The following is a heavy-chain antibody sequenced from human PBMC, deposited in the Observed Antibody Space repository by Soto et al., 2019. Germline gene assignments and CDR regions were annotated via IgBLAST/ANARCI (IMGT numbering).Heavy chain of an antibody. CDR3: ATDGGASSGYYSYWCAR. CDR2: IIPIFGTA. J-gene: IGHJ5*02. CDR1: GGTFSSYA. Sequence: QVQLVQSGAEVKKPGSSVKVSCKASGGTFSSYAISWVRQAPGQGLEWMGEIIPIFGTANYAQKFQGRVTITADESTGTAYIELSSLRSEDTAVYYCATDGGASSGYYSYWCARWGQGTLVTVSS. V-gene: IGHV1-69*12. D-gene: IGHD3-22*01.